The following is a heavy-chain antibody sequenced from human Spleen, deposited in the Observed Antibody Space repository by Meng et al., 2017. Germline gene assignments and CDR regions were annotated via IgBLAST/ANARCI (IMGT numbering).Heavy chain of an antibody. CDR3: ARDPSRVFDY. V-gene: IGHV7-4-1*02. J-gene: IGHJ4*02. Sequence: LVQSGVGLKKPGASVKVSCKATGYTFTSYAMNWRRQAPGQGLEWMGWINTNTGNPTYSQGFTGRFVFSLDTSVSTAYLQISSLKAEDTAVYYCARDPSRVFDYWGQGTLVTVSS. CDR1: GYTFTSYA. CDR2: INTNTGNP.